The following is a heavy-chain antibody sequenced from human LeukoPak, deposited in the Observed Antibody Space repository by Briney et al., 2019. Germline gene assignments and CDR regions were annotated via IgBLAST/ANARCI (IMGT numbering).Heavy chain of an antibody. CDR3: ANSVWRRATKFDY. J-gene: IGHJ4*02. CDR1: GFTFSSYG. V-gene: IGHV3-23*01. CDR2: ISGSGGST. Sequence: PGGSLRLSCAASGFTFSSYGMSWVRQAPGKGLEWVSAISGSGGSTYYADSVKGRFTISRDNSKNTLYLQMNSLRAEDTAVYYCANSVWRRATKFDYWGQGTLVTVSS. D-gene: IGHD3-3*01.